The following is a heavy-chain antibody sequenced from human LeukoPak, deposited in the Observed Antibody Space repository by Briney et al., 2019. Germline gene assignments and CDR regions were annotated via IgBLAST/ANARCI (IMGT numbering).Heavy chain of an antibody. V-gene: IGHV4-34*01. Sequence: PSETLSLTCAVYGGSLSGYYWSWIRQPPGKGMEWIGEINHSGSTNYNPSLKSRVTISVDTSKNQFSLKLSSVTAADTAVYYCARGLPGVGSPFDYWGQGTLVTVSS. CDR3: ARGLPGVGSPFDY. CDR2: INHSGST. J-gene: IGHJ4*02. CDR1: GGSLSGYY. D-gene: IGHD2-15*01.